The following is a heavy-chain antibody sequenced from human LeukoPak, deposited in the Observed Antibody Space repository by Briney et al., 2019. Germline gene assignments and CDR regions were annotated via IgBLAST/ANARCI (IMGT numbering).Heavy chain of an antibody. V-gene: IGHV4-59*01. CDR3: ASSNWD. CDR2: IHYSGST. CDR1: GGSIGSYY. D-gene: IGHD7-27*01. J-gene: IGHJ4*02. Sequence: SETLSLTCTVSGGSIGSYYWNWIRQAPGKGLEWIGYIHYSGSTNHNSSLKSRVTISVDTSKNQFSLKLSSVTAADTAVYYCASSNWDWGQGTLVTVSS.